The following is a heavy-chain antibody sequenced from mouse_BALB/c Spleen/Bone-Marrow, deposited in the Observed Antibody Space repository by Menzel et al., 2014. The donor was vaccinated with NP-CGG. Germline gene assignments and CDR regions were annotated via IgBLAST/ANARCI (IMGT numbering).Heavy chain of an antibody. CDR3: ARGDGYYRGAMDY. J-gene: IGHJ4*01. CDR2: ISYDGSN. V-gene: IGHV3-6*02. Sequence: ESGPGLVKPSQSLSLTCSVTGYSITSGYYWNWIRQFPGNKLEWMGYISYDGSNNYNPSLKNRISITRDTSKNQFFLKLNSVTTEDTATYYCARGDGYYRGAMDYWGQGTSVTVSS. D-gene: IGHD2-3*01. CDR1: GYSITSGYY.